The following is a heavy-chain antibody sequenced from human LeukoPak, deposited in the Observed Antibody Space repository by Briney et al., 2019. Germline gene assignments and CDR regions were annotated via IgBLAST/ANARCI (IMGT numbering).Heavy chain of an antibody. D-gene: IGHD5-12*01. J-gene: IGHJ5*02. V-gene: IGHV4-39*07. CDR2: IYYSGST. CDR3: ARFYGYSGYDSQYNWFDP. CDR1: GGSISSSSYY. Sequence: SETLSLTCTVSGGSISSSSYYWGWIRQPPGKGLEWIGSIYYSGSTYYNPSLKSRVTISVDTSKNQFSLKLSSVTAADTAVYYCARFYGYSGYDSQYNWFDPWGQGTLVTVSS.